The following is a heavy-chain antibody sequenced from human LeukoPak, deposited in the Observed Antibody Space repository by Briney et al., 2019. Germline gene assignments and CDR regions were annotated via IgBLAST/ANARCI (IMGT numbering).Heavy chain of an antibody. CDR1: GFTFSTYA. CDR2: IINSGGST. D-gene: IGHD4-17*01. Sequence: PGGSLRLSCAASGFTFSTYAMNWVRQAPGKGLEWVSTIINSGGSTYYADSVKGRFTISRDNSKNTLYLQINSLRAEDTAVYYCAKDIYGDYGGLDYWGQGTLVTVSS. CDR3: AKDIYGDYGGLDY. V-gene: IGHV3-23*01. J-gene: IGHJ4*02.